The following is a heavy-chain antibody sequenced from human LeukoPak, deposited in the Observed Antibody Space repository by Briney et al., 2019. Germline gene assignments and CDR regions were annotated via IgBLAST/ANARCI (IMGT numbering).Heavy chain of an antibody. CDR2: IYYSGST. J-gene: IGHJ4*02. CDR1: GGSISSSSYY. D-gene: IGHD3-10*01. Sequence: SETLSLTCTVSGGSISSSSYYWGWIRQPPGKGLEWIGSIYYSGSTYYNPSLKSRVTISVDTSKNQFSLKLSSVTAADTAVYYCARTMVRGVKAPFDYWGQGTLVTVSS. CDR3: ARTMVRGVKAPFDY. V-gene: IGHV4-39*01.